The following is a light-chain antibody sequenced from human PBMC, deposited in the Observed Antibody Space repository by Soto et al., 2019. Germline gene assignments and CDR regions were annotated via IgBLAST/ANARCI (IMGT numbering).Light chain of an antibody. CDR2: GAS. CDR3: QQYNNWPRT. Sequence: EIVMTQCPATLSACPRERATLSCMASQSVSSNLAWYQQKPGQAPRLLIYGASTRATGIPARFSGSGSGTEFTLTISSLQSEDFAVYYCQQYNNWPRTFGQGPKVDIK. V-gene: IGKV3-15*01. J-gene: IGKJ1*01. CDR1: QSVSSN.